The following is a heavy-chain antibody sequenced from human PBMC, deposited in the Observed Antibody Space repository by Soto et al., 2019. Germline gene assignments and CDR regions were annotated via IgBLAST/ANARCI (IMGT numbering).Heavy chain of an antibody. J-gene: IGHJ4*02. Sequence: RLSCAASGFTFSTDAMSWVRQAPGKGLEWVSAISGSGGSTYYADSVKGRFTISRDNSKNTLYLQMNSLRAEDTAVYYCAKDGYHWNSGFTQYYFDYCGQGTLVTVSS. CDR3: AKDGYHWNSGFTQYYFDY. D-gene: IGHD1-7*01. CDR2: ISGSGGST. CDR1: GFTFSTDA. V-gene: IGHV3-23*01.